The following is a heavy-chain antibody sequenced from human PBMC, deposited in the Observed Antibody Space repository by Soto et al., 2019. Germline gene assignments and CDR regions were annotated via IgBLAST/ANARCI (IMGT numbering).Heavy chain of an antibody. CDR1: GFTFSSYG. CDR2: IWYDGSNK. CDR3: ARDYSNYVGFSYYYYGMDV. V-gene: IGHV3-33*01. D-gene: IGHD4-4*01. Sequence: QVQLVESGGGVVQPGRSLRLSCAASGFTFSSYGMHWVRQAPGKGLEWVAVIWYDGSNKYYADSVKGRFTISRDNSKNTLYLQMNSLRAEDTAVYYCARDYSNYVGFSYYYYGMDVWGQGTTVTVSS. J-gene: IGHJ6*02.